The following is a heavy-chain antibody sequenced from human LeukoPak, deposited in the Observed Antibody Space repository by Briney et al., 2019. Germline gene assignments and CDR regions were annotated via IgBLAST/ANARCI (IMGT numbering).Heavy chain of an antibody. CDR1: GYTFTSYA. V-gene: IGHV1-3*01. Sequence: RASVKVSCKASGYTFTSYAMHWVRQAPGQRLEWMGWINAGNGNTKYSQKFQGRVTITGDTSAGTAHLELSSLRSEDTAVYYCARARQYQLSHFDYWGQGTLVTVSS. J-gene: IGHJ4*02. D-gene: IGHD2-2*01. CDR3: ARARQYQLSHFDY. CDR2: INAGNGNT.